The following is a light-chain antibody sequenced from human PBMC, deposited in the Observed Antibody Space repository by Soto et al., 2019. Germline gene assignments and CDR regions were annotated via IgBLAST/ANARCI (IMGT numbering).Light chain of an antibody. CDR1: QSISSW. J-gene: IGKJ2*01. CDR2: KAS. Sequence: DIQMTQSPSTLSASVGDRVTITCRASQSISSWLAWYQQKPGKAPKLLIYKASSLESGVPSRFSGSGSGTEFTLTIRSLQPDDFATNYCQQDNSFSRNFGQGTKLVIK. V-gene: IGKV1-5*03. CDR3: QQDNSFSRN.